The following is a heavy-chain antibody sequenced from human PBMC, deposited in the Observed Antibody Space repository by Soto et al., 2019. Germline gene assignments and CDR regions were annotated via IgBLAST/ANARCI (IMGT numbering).Heavy chain of an antibody. Sequence: ASVKVSCKASGGTFSSYAISWVRQAPGQGLEWMGGIIPIFGTANYAQKFQGRVTITADESMSTAYMELSSLRSEDTAVYYCARDQYGSGSYSQGYWGQGTLVTVSS. D-gene: IGHD3-10*01. J-gene: IGHJ4*02. CDR3: ARDQYGSGSYSQGY. CDR2: IIPIFGTA. V-gene: IGHV1-69*13. CDR1: GGTFSSYA.